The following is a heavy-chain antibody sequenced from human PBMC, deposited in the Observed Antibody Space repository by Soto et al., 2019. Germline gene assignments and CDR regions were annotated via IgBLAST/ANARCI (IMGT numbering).Heavy chain of an antibody. Sequence: PSETLSLTCAVYGGSFSGYYWSWIRQPPGKGLEWIGEINHSGSTNYNPSLKSRVTISVDTSKNQFSLKLSSVTAAGTAVYYCARMKIAVAGTGHYYGMDVWGQG. J-gene: IGHJ6*02. CDR1: GGSFSGYY. V-gene: IGHV4-34*01. CDR3: ARMKIAVAGTGHYYGMDV. D-gene: IGHD6-19*01. CDR2: INHSGST.